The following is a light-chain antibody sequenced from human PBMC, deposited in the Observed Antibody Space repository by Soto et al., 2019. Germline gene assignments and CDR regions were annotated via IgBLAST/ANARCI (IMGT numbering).Light chain of an antibody. CDR3: QQSYSTPRT. CDR2: AAS. Sequence: DIKMNQSPSSLSAYVGDRVTITCRASQSISSYLNWYQQKPGKAPKLLIYAASSLQSGVPSRFSGSGSGTDFTLTISSLQPEDFATYYCQQSYSTPRTFGQGTRLEIK. J-gene: IGKJ5*01. CDR1: QSISSY. V-gene: IGKV1-39*01.